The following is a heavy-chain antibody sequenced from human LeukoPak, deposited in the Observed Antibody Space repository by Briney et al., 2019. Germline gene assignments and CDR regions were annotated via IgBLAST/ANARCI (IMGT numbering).Heavy chain of an antibody. D-gene: IGHD3-10*01. CDR2: IKQDGSEK. CDR3: AKDGGGPLD. V-gene: IGHV3-7*04. Sequence: GGSPRLSCAASGFSLRTSWMSWVRQAPGKGLEWVGNIKQDGSEKNYVDSVKGRFTISRDNAKNSLYLQMNSLRAEDTAVYYCAKDGGGPLDWGQGTLVTVSS. J-gene: IGHJ4*02. CDR1: GFSLRTSW.